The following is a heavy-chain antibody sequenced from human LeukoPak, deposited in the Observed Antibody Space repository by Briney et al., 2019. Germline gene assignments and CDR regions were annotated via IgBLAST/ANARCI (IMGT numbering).Heavy chain of an antibody. Sequence: GGSLRLSCAATGFTFSSYSVNWVRQAPGKGLEWVSSISSSSSYIYYADSVKGRFTISRDNAKNSLYLQMNSLRAEDTAVYYCARGLGYYYYMDVWGKGTTVTVSS. CDR2: ISSSSSYI. CDR1: GFTFSSYS. V-gene: IGHV3-21*01. CDR3: ARGLGYYYYMDV. J-gene: IGHJ6*03.